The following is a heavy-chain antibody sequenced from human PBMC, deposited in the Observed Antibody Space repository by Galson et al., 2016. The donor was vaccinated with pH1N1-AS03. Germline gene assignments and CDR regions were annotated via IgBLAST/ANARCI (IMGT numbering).Heavy chain of an antibody. CDR2: ISGSVLNT. Sequence: SLRLSCAASGFTFSSYGMHWVRQAPGAGLEWVSGISGSVLNTQYADSAKGRFTISRDNSKNTLYLLMNSLRAEDTAVYYCARSPYYYGSGGIDYWGQGTLVAVSS. CDR1: GFTFSSYG. V-gene: IGHV3-23*01. D-gene: IGHD3-10*01. CDR3: ARSPYYYGSGGIDY. J-gene: IGHJ4*02.